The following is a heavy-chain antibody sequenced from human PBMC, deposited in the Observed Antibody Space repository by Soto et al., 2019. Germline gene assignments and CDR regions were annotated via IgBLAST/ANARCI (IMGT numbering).Heavy chain of an antibody. CDR2: INAGNGNT. V-gene: IGHV1-3*01. D-gene: IGHD6-13*01. CDR1: GYTFTSYA. J-gene: IGHJ5*02. CDR3: ASCSSWYPYRGDNWFDP. Sequence: QVQLVQSGAEVKKPGASVKVSCKASGYTFTSYAMHWVRQAPGQRLEWMGWINAGNGNTKYSQKFQGRVTISRDTAASTAYMELSSLRSEDTAVDYCASCSSWYPYRGDNWFDPWGQGTLVTVSS.